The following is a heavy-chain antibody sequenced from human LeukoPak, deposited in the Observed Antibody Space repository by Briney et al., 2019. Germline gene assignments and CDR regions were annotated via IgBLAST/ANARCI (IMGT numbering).Heavy chain of an antibody. CDR3: GRLDSSVYSKFDY. D-gene: IGHD3-22*01. CDR1: GGSISSGGYY. V-gene: IGHV4-31*03. J-gene: IGHJ4*02. CDR2: IYYSGST. Sequence: SETLSLTCTVSGGSISSGGYYWSWIRQHPGKGLEWIGYIYYSGSTYYNPSLKSRVTISVDTSKNQFSLKLSSVTAADTAVYYCGRLDSSVYSKFDYGGQGTLVTVSS.